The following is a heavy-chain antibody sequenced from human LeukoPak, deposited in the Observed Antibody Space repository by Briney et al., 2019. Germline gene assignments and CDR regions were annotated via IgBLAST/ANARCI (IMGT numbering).Heavy chain of an antibody. CDR2: INRDGSTT. CDR1: GFTFSNYW. CDR3: AGDKKSGESSEIDY. V-gene: IGHV3-74*01. D-gene: IGHD3-10*01. Sequence: GGSLRLSCAASGFTFSNYWVHWVRQAPGKGLVRVSRINRDGSTTNYADSVKGRFTVSRDNAKNTLNLQKNSLRAEDTAVYYCAGDKKSGESSEIDYWGQGTLVTVSS. J-gene: IGHJ4*02.